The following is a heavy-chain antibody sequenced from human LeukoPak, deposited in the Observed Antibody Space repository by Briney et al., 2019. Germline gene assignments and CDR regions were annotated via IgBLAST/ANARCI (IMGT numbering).Heavy chain of an antibody. CDR1: GFTFTSSA. CDR2: IVVGSGNT. V-gene: IGHV1-58*02. J-gene: IGHJ6*02. Sequence: GTSVTVSCKASGFTFTSSAMQWVRQARGQRLEWIGWIVVGSGNTNYAQKFQERVTITRDMSTSTAYMELSSLRSEDTAVYYCAAGGVPAYYYYYGMDVWGQGTTVTVSS. D-gene: IGHD2-2*01. CDR3: AAGGVPAYYYYYGMDV.